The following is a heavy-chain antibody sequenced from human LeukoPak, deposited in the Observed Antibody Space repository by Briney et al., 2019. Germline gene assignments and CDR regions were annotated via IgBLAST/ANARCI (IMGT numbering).Heavy chain of an antibody. V-gene: IGHV1-46*01. CDR3: ARDLGGGSYGWGKFDL. D-gene: IGHD3-10*01. Sequence: ASVKVSCKASGYSFTSYYMHWVRQAPGQGLEWMGIINPSGGSTSYAQKFQGRVTMTRDTSTSTVYMELSSLRSEDTAGYYCARDLGGGSYGWGKFDLWGRGTLVAVSS. CDR2: INPSGGST. CDR1: GYSFTSYY. J-gene: IGHJ2*01.